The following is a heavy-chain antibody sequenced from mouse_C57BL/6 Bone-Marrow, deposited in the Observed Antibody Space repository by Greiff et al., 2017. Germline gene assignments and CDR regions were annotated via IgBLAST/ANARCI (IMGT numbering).Heavy chain of an antibody. CDR3: AKPSLLRSFDY. CDR1: GYAFSSSW. J-gene: IGHJ2*01. V-gene: IGHV1-82*01. CDR2: IYPGDGDT. Sequence: GASVKISCKASGYAFSSSWMNWVKQRPGKGLEWIGRIYPGDGDTNYNGKFKGKATLTADKSSSTAYMQLSSLTSEDSAVYFCAKPSLLRSFDYWGQGTTLTVSS. D-gene: IGHD1-2*01.